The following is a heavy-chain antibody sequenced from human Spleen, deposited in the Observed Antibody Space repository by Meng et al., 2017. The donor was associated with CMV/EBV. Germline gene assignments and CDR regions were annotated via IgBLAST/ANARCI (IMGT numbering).Heavy chain of an antibody. J-gene: IGHJ4*02. CDR2: ISAYKHNT. Sequence: ASVKVSCKTSGYTFTSYGISWVRRAPGQRLEWMGWISAYKHNTNYAQKLQDRVTMTTDTSTSTDYKELRNLRSDETAVYYCARVEQLYGSSTSCPSDYWGQGTLVTVSS. CDR1: GYTFTSYG. CDR3: ARVEQLYGSSTSCPSDY. D-gene: IGHD2-2*01. V-gene: IGHV1-18*01.